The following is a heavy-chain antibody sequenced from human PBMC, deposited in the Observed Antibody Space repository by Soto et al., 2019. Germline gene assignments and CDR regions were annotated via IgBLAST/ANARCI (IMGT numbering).Heavy chain of an antibody. D-gene: IGHD3-3*01. CDR3: ARGYNPYYDFWSGYQPLNWFGP. V-gene: IGHV3-21*01. J-gene: IGHJ5*02. CDR2: ISSSSSYI. CDR1: GFTFSSYS. Sequence: GGSLRLSCAASGFTFSSYSMNWVRHAPGKGLEWVSSISSSSSYIYYADSVKGRFTISIDNAKNSLYLQMNSLRAEDTALYYCARGYNPYYDFWSGYQPLNWFGPWGQGTLVTVSS.